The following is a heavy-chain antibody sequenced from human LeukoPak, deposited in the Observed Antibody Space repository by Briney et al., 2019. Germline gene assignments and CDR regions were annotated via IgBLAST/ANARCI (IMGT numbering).Heavy chain of an antibody. J-gene: IGHJ4*02. CDR3: ARGGDTGRSDFDY. Sequence: GGCLRLSCAASGFTFNSYAMHWVRQAPGKGLEWVAVISYDGSNKYYADSVKGRFTISRDNSKNTLYLQMNSLRAEDTAVYYCARGGDTGRSDFDYWGQGTLVTVSS. D-gene: IGHD4-17*01. CDR1: GFTFNSYA. V-gene: IGHV3-30-3*01. CDR2: ISYDGSNK.